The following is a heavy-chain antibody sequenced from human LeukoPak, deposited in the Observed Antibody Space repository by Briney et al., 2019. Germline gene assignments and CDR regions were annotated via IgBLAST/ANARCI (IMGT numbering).Heavy chain of an antibody. CDR2: IYYSGST. CDR3: ARVGILWFGDSSGAFDI. J-gene: IGHJ3*02. CDR1: GGSISSYY. Sequence: KPSETLSLTCTVSGGSISSYYWSWIRQPPGRGLGWIGYIYYSGSTSYNPSLKSRVTISVDTSKNQFSLKLSPVTAADTAVYYCARVGILWFGDSSGAFDIWGQGTMVTVSS. D-gene: IGHD3-10*01. V-gene: IGHV4-59*01.